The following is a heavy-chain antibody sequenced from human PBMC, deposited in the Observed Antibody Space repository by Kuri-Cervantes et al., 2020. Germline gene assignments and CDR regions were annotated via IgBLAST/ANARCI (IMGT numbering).Heavy chain of an antibody. CDR1: GFTFSSYD. V-gene: IGHV3-13*01. D-gene: IGHD4-17*01. CDR2: IGTAGDT. CDR3: AREGDYGDYVYYYGMDV. Sequence: GGSLRLSCAASGFTFSSYDMHWVRQATGKGLEWVSAIGTAGDTYYPGSVKGRFTISRENAKNSLYLQMNSLRAEDTAVYYCAREGDYGDYVYYYGMDVWGQGTTVTVSS. J-gene: IGHJ6*02.